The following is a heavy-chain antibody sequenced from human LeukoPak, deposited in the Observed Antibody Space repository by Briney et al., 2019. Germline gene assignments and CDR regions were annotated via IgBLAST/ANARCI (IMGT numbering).Heavy chain of an antibody. CDR1: GYSFTDYY. CDR3: AKGDYYGPQKLYTH. CDR2: LNPNSGGT. D-gene: IGHD3-10*01. J-gene: IGHJ4*02. Sequence: ASVKVSCKASGYSFTDYYIYWMRRAPGQGLEWMGWLNPNSGGTNYAQSFQGRVTMTRDTSISTAYMELSRLRSDDTAVYYCAKGDYYGPQKLYTHWGQGTLVTVSS. V-gene: IGHV1-2*02.